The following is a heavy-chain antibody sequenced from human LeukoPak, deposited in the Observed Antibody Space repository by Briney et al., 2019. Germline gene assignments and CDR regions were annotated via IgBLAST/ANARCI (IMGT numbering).Heavy chain of an antibody. CDR2: IYYSGST. D-gene: IGHD5-18*01. Sequence: SETLSLTCTVSGGSISSGGYYWSWIRQHPGKGLEWIGYIYYSGSTYYNPSLKSRVTISVDTSKNQFSLKLSSVTAADTAVYYCAKDGGLAYSYADFWGQGTLVTVSS. CDR1: GGSISSGGYY. CDR3: AKDGGLAYSYADF. J-gene: IGHJ4*02. V-gene: IGHV4-31*03.